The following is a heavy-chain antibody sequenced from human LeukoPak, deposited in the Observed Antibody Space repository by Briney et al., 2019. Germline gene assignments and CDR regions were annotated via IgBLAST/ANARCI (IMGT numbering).Heavy chain of an antibody. CDR1: GGSFSGYY. J-gene: IGHJ6*03. Sequence: SSETLSLTCAFYGGSFSGYYWSWIRQPPGKGLEWIGEINHSGGTKYNPSLKSRVTISVDTSKNQFSLKLSSVTAADTAVYYCARLSSAYSSSWSFYYYYYMDVWGKGTTVTVSS. D-gene: IGHD6-13*01. V-gene: IGHV4-34*01. CDR2: INHSGGT. CDR3: ARLSSAYSSSWSFYYYYYMDV.